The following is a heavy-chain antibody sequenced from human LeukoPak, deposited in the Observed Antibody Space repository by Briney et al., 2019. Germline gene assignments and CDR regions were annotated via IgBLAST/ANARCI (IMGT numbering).Heavy chain of an antibody. CDR3: ARLGDSSLGDY. J-gene: IGHJ4*02. CDR1: GRSISSSSYY. Sequence: SETLSLTCTISGRSISSSSYYWGWIRQPPGKGLEWIGSIYYSGSTYYNPSLKSRVTISVDTSKNQFSLKLSSVTAADTAVYYCARLGDSSLGDYWGQGTLVTVSS. V-gene: IGHV4-39*01. D-gene: IGHD4-17*01. CDR2: IYYSGST.